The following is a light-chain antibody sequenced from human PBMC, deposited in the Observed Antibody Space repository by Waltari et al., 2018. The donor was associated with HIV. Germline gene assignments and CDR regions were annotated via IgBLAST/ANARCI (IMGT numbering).Light chain of an antibody. Sequence: DIQMTQSPSSLSASAGDRVIITCRASQYISNYLSWYQQKPGKAPNLLIYGASSLQSGVPSRFIGSGFGTDFSLTISSLHPEDFALYFCQQTYSMYTFGQGTELEV. J-gene: IGKJ2*01. CDR3: QQTYSMYT. CDR1: QYISNY. CDR2: GAS. V-gene: IGKV1-39*01.